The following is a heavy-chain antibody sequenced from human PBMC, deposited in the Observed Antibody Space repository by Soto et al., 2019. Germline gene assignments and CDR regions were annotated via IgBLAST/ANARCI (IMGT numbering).Heavy chain of an antibody. Sequence: PSETLSLTCTVSGGSISSYYWSWIRQPPGKGLEWIGYIYYSGSTNYNPSLKSRVTISVDTSKNQFSLKLSSVTAADTAVYYCAREDFRFLERNWFDPWGQGTLVTVSS. V-gene: IGHV4-59*01. CDR1: GGSISSYY. CDR3: AREDFRFLERNWFDP. D-gene: IGHD3-3*01. J-gene: IGHJ5*02. CDR2: IYYSGST.